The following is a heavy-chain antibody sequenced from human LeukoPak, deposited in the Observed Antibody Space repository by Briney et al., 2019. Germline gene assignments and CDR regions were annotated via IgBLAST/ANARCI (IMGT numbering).Heavy chain of an antibody. V-gene: IGHV4-39*07. CDR3: ARVGSWYFHFDY. J-gene: IGHJ4*02. Sequence: NSSETLSLTCTVSGGSISSSSYYWGWIRQPPGKGLEWIGSIYYSGSTYYNPSLKSRVTISEDTSKNQFSLKLSSVTAADTAVYYCARVGSWYFHFDYWGQGTLVTVSS. CDR2: IYYSGST. CDR1: GGSISSSSYY. D-gene: IGHD6-13*01.